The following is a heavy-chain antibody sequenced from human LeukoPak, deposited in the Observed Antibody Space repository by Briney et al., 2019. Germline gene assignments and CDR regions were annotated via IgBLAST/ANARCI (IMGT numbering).Heavy chain of an antibody. CDR1: GYSFTSYW. CDR3: ARHVYDSSRRCFDY. Sequence: GEPLKIPCKGSGYSFTSYWIGWAGPVPGPGLDWMGIIYPGDSDTRSSPSFQGQVTISADKSISTAYLQWSSLKASDTAMYYCARHVYDSSRRCFDYWGQGTLVSVSS. CDR2: IYPGDSDT. D-gene: IGHD3-22*01. V-gene: IGHV5-51*01. J-gene: IGHJ4*02.